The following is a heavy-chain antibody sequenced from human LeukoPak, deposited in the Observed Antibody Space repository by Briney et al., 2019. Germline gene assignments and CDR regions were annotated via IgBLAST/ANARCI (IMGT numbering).Heavy chain of an antibody. J-gene: IGHJ6*03. V-gene: IGHV3-7*01. D-gene: IGHD4/OR15-4a*01. CDR1: GFTFSSYW. CDR3: AKSASAYYYMDV. Sequence: GGSLRLSCAASGFTFSSYWMSWVRQAPGKGLEWLANIKQDGSEKYYVDSVKGRFTISRDNAKNSLYLQMNSLRAEDTAVYYCAKSASAYYYMDVWGKGTTVTVSS. CDR2: IKQDGSEK.